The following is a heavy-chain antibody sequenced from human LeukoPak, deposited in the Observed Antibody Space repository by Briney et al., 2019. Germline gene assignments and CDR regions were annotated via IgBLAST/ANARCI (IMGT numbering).Heavy chain of an antibody. Sequence: PGGPLRLSYAASGFTFSDSAIHGLRQASGKGLEWVGRIRSKSNNYATPYAASVKGRSTISREDSKNTAYLQVNSLKTEDTAMYYCTGPSLDYGDYGQKLDYWGQGTLVTVSS. J-gene: IGHJ4*02. D-gene: IGHD4-17*01. CDR3: TGPSLDYGDYGQKLDY. CDR2: IRSKSNNYAT. V-gene: IGHV3-73*01. CDR1: GFTFSDSA.